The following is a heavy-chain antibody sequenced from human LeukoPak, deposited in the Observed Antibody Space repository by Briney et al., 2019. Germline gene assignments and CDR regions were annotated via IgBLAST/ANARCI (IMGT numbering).Heavy chain of an antibody. D-gene: IGHD3-22*01. V-gene: IGHV3-73*01. Sequence: GESLRLSCAASGFTFSDSAVHWVRQASGKWRELVGRIRSKAKSYATAYAASVKVRFTIYRDDSETTAYLQMNSLKTEDTAVYYCTHYYDGSGYYGAFDSWGQGTMVTVSS. J-gene: IGHJ3*02. CDR3: THYYDGSGYYGAFDS. CDR2: IRSKAKSYAT. CDR1: GFTFSDSA.